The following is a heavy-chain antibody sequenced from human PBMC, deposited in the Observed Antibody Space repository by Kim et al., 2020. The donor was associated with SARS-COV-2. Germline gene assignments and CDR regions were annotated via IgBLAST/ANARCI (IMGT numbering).Heavy chain of an antibody. J-gene: IGHJ6*03. V-gene: IGHV3-33*01. CDR3: ARGGHEVSGYPYYMDV. CDR1: GFTFSSYG. Sequence: GGSLRLSCAASGFTFSSYGMHWVRQAPGKGLEWVAVIWYDGSNKYYADSVKGRFTISRDNSKNTLYLQMNSLRAEDTAVYYCARGGHEVSGYPYYMDVWGKGTTVTVSS. CDR2: IWYDGSNK. D-gene: IGHD3-9*01.